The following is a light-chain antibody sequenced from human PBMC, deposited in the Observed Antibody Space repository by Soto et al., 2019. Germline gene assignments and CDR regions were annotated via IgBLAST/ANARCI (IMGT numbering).Light chain of an antibody. V-gene: IGKV3-20*01. CDR1: QSVSSSY. Sequence: IVLPQTPGTLSLSPGERAPLSFTASQSVSSSYLAWYQQKPGQAPRLLIYGASSRATGIPDRFSGSGSGTDFTLTISRLEPEDFAVYYCQQYGSSPRTFGQGTKVDIK. J-gene: IGKJ1*01. CDR2: GAS. CDR3: QQYGSSPRT.